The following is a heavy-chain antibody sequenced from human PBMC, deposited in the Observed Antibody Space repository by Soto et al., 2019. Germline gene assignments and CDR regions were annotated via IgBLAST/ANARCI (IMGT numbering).Heavy chain of an antibody. CDR3: ARHVPDIVATKDYYYYGMDV. Sequence: PGESLKISCKGSGYSFTSYWIGWVRQMPGKGLEWMGIIYPGDSDTRYSPSFQGQVTISADKSISTAYLQWSSLKALDTAMYYCARHVPDIVATKDYYYYGMDVWGQGTTVTVSS. CDR2: IYPGDSDT. J-gene: IGHJ6*02. D-gene: IGHD5-12*01. CDR1: GYSFTSYW. V-gene: IGHV5-51*01.